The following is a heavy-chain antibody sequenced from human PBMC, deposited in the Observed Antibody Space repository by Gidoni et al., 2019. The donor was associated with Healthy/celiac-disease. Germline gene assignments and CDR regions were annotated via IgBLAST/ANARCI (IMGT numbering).Heavy chain of an antibody. CDR1: GGSISSYY. CDR2: IYYSGST. J-gene: IGHJ3*02. D-gene: IGHD3-22*01. Sequence: QVQLQESGPGLVKPSEPLSLTCTVSGGSISSYYWGGIRQPPGKGLEWIGYIYYSGSTNYNPSLKSRVTISVDTSKNQFSLKLSSVTAADTAVYYCAGLSLYHYDSSGYYFPDAFDIWGQGTMVTVSS. CDR3: AGLSLYHYDSSGYYFPDAFDI. V-gene: IGHV4-59*08.